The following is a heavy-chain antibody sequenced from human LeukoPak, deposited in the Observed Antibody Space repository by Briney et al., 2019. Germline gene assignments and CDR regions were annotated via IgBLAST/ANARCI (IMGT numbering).Heavy chain of an antibody. V-gene: IGHV1-2*02. CDR3: ARDGFLENYNWFVP. J-gene: IGHJ5*02. Sequence: ASVKVSCKASGYTFTGYYIQWVRQAPGQGLEWMGWINPNSGGTNYAQKFQGRVTMTRDTSISTAYMELSRLRSDDTAVYYCARDGFLENYNWFVPWGQGTLVTVSS. CDR2: INPNSGGT. D-gene: IGHD3-3*01. CDR1: GYTFTGYY.